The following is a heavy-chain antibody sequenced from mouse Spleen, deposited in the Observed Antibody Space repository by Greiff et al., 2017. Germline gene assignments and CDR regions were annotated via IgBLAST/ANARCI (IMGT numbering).Heavy chain of an antibody. J-gene: IGHJ4*01. CDR1: GYTFTDYA. V-gene: IGHV1S137*01. CDR3: ARYYRYDDGYAMDY. Sequence: VKLMESGAELVRPGVSVKISCKGSGYTFTDYAMHWVKQSHAKSLEWIGVISTYYGDASYNQKFKGKATMTVDKSSSTAYMELARLTSEDSAIYYCARYYRYDDGYAMDYWGQGTSVTVSS. CDR2: ISTYYGDA. D-gene: IGHD2-14*01.